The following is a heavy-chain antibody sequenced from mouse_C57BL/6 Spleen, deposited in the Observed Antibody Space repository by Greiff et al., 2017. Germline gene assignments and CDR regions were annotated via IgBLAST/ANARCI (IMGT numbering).Heavy chain of an antibody. CDR3: ARESSGYYFDY. CDR1: GYTFTSYW. J-gene: IGHJ2*01. CDR2: IHPNSGST. D-gene: IGHD3-2*02. V-gene: IGHV1-64*01. Sequence: QVQLQQPGAELVKPGASVKLSCKASGYTFTSYWMHWVKQRPGQGLEWIGMIHPNSGSTNYNEKFKSKATLTVDKSSSTAYMQLSSLTSEDSAVYYCARESSGYYFDYWGQGTTLTVSS.